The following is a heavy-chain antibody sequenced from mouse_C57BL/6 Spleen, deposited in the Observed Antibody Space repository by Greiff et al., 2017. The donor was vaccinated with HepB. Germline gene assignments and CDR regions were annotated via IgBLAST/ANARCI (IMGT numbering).Heavy chain of an antibody. J-gene: IGHJ4*01. V-gene: IGHV1-5*01. CDR2: IYPGNSDT. CDR1: GYTFTSYW. CDR3: TRDYDGDYAMDY. D-gene: IGHD2-4*01. Sequence: EVQLQQSGTVLARPGASVKMSCKTSGYTFTSYWMHWVKQRPGQGLEWIGAIYPGNSDTSYNQKFKGKAKLTAVTSASTAYMELSSLTNEDSAVYYCTRDYDGDYAMDYWGQGTSVTVSS.